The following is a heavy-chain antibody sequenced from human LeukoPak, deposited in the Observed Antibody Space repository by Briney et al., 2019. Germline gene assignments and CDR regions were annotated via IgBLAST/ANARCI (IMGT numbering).Heavy chain of an antibody. Sequence: SGPTLVNPTQTLTLTCTFSGFSLSTSGMRVSWIRQPPGKALEWLARIDWDDDKFYSTSLKTRLTISKDTSKNQVVLAMTNMDPVDTATYYCARTESGSGYDYWGQGTPVTVSS. CDR3: ARTESGSGYDY. V-gene: IGHV2-70*04. CDR2: IDWDDDK. CDR1: GFSLSTSGMR. J-gene: IGHJ4*02. D-gene: IGHD3-10*01.